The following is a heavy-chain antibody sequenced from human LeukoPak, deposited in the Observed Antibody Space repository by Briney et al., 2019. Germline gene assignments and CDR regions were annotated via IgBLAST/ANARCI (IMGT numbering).Heavy chain of an antibody. V-gene: IGHV4-30-2*01. CDR3: ARVAASGYYDY. Sequence: SQTLSLTCAVSGGSISSGGYSWSWIRQPPGKGLEWIGYIYHSGSTYYNPSLKSRVTISVDRSKSQFSLKLSSVTAADTAVYYCARVAASGYYDYWGQGTLVTVSS. D-gene: IGHD3-22*01. CDR2: IYHSGST. J-gene: IGHJ4*02. CDR1: GGSISSGGYS.